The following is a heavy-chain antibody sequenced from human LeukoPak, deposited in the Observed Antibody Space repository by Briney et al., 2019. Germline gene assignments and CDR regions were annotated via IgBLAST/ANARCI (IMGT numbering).Heavy chain of an antibody. D-gene: IGHD5-24*01. J-gene: IGHJ4*02. CDR1: GGTFSSYA. CDR3: ARDVAREFDY. Sequence: SVKVSCKASGGTFSSYAISWVRQAPGQGLEWTGGIIPIFGTANYAQKFQGRVTMTRDTSTRTIYMQLSSLRSEDTAVYYCARDVAREFDYWGQGALVTVSS. V-gene: IGHV1-69*05. CDR2: IIPIFGTA.